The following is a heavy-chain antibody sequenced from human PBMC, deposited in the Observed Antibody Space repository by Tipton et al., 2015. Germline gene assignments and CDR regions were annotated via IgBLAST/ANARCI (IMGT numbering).Heavy chain of an antibody. CDR3: ARDLEHGMDV. CDR2: IQYSGST. CDR1: SDSISKYY. V-gene: IGHV4-59*01. D-gene: IGHD5-24*01. J-gene: IGHJ6*02. Sequence: TLSLTCSVSSDSISKYYWSWIRQPPGKELEWIGYIQYSGSTNYNPSLKSRVTISLDTSKNQFSLTLNSVTAADTAVYYCARDLEHGMDVWGQGTTVTVS.